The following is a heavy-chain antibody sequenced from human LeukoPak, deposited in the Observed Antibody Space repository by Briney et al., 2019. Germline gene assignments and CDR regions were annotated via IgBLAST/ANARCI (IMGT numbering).Heavy chain of an antibody. Sequence: GGSLRLSCAASGFSLSSYWMHWVRQAPGKGLAWVSRINSDGSITTYADSVKGRFTISRDNAKNTLYLQMNSLRAEGTAVYYCARDRVYCGSTSCYAYYFDYWGQGTLVTVSS. CDR2: INSDGSIT. J-gene: IGHJ4*02. V-gene: IGHV3-74*01. D-gene: IGHD2-2*01. CDR3: ARDRVYCGSTSCYAYYFDY. CDR1: GFSLSSYW.